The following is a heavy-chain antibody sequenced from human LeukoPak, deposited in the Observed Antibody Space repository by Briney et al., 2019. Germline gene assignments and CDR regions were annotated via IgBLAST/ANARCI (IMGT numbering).Heavy chain of an antibody. D-gene: IGHD3-10*01. V-gene: IGHV3-21*06. CDR2: ISSSSKSI. CDR3: AKVGTGNQYGSGDFDL. J-gene: IGHJ4*02. CDR1: GFSFSSHS. Sequence: PGGSLRLSCAASGFSFSSHSMNWVRQAPGKGLEWVSAISSSSKSIKQRDSVKGRFTTYRDNAKSSVYLEMSDLRVEDTAVYYCAKVGTGNQYGSGDFDLWGQGSLVTVSS.